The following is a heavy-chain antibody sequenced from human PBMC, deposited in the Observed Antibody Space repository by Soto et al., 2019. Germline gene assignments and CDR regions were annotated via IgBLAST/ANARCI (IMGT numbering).Heavy chain of an antibody. CDR2: IYYSGST. V-gene: IGHV4-39*01. D-gene: IGHD6-13*01. CDR3: ARHVAAAGTVWWFDP. CDR1: GGSISSSSYY. J-gene: IGHJ5*02. Sequence: SETLPLTCTVSGGSISSSSYYWGWIRQPPGKGLEWIGSIYYSGSTYYNPSLKSRVTISVDTSKNQFSLKLSSVTAADTAVYYCARHVAAAGTVWWFDPWGQGTLVTSPQ.